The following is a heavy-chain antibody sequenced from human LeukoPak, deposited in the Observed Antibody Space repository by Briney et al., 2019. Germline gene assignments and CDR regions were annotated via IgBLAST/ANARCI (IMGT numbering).Heavy chain of an antibody. CDR2: IYTSGST. V-gene: IGHV4-4*07. CDR3: ASNPKTGSTSYFDY. Sequence: SETLSLTCTVSGGSISSYYWSWIRQPAGKGLEWIGRIYTSGSTNYNPSLKSRVTISVDTSKNQFSLKLSSVTAADTAVYYCASNPKTGSTSYFDYWGQGTLVTVSS. J-gene: IGHJ4*02. D-gene: IGHD2-2*01. CDR1: GGSISSYY.